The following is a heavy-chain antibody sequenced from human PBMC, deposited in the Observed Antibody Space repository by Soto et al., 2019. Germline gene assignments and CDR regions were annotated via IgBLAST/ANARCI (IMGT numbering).Heavy chain of an antibody. V-gene: IGHV3-53*01. D-gene: IGHD3-22*01. J-gene: IGHJ4*02. CDR3: ARAFCYYGIYY. Sequence: EVQLVESGGGLIQPGGSLRLSCAASGFTVSSNYMSWVRQTPGKGLEWVSVIYTGGSTYYADSVKGRFTISRDNSKNTLYTQRNSLRAEDTAVYYCARAFCYYGIYYWGPGTLVTVSS. CDR2: IYTGGST. CDR1: GFTVSSNY.